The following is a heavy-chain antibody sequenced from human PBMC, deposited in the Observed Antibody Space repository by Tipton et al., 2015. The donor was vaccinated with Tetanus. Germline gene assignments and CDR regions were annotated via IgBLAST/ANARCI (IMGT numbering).Heavy chain of an antibody. D-gene: IGHD3-22*01. V-gene: IGHV1-2*02. CDR3: ARDRGDYIYYGMDV. CDR2: IDPNSGGT. J-gene: IGHJ6*02. Sequence: QLVQSGAEVKKPGASVKVSCKASGYTFTGYCIYWVRQAPGQGLEWMGWIDPNSGGTVYAQKFQGRVTTTRDTSISTAYMELRSLRSDDTAVYYCARDRGDYIYYGMDVWGPGTTVTVS. CDR1: GYTFTGYC.